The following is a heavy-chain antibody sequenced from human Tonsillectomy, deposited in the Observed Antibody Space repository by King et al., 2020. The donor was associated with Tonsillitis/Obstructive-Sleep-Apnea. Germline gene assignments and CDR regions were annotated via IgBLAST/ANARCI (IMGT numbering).Heavy chain of an antibody. J-gene: IGHJ3*02. CDR1: GGSFSGYY. CDR2: INHSGST. CDR3: ARGTGSDAFDI. V-gene: IGHV4-34*01. Sequence: VQLQQWGAGLLKPSETLSLTCAVYGGSFSGYYWSWIRQPPGKGLEWIGEINHSGSTNYNPSLKSRVTISVDTSKNQFSLKPSSVTAADTAVYYCARGTGSDAFDIWGQGTMVTVSS.